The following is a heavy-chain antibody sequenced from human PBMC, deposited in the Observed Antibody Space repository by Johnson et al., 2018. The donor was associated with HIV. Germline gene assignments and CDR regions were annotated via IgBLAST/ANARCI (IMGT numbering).Heavy chain of an antibody. Sequence: VQLVESGGGLVQPGGSLRLSCAASGFTFSSYDMHWVRQATGTALEWVAAIGTAGDTYYPGSVKGRFTISRENAKNSLYLQMNSLRAGDTAVYYCARANRGRNDAFDIWGQGTMVTVSS. CDR2: IGTAGDT. CDR3: ARANRGRNDAFDI. CDR1: GFTFSSYD. J-gene: IGHJ3*02. V-gene: IGHV3-13*01. D-gene: IGHD2-15*01.